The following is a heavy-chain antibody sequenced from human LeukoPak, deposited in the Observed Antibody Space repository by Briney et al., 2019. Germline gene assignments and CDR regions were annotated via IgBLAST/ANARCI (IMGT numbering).Heavy chain of an antibody. CDR3: AKGPDSGSYLYYFDY. CDR2: ISYDGSNK. Sequence: GGSLRLSCTASGFTFSSYGMHWVRQAPGKGLEWVAVISYDGSNKYYADSVKGRFTISRDNSKNTLYLQMNSLRAEDTAVYYCAKGPDSGSYLYYFDYWGQGTLVTVSS. J-gene: IGHJ4*02. D-gene: IGHD1-26*01. CDR1: GFTFSSYG. V-gene: IGHV3-30*18.